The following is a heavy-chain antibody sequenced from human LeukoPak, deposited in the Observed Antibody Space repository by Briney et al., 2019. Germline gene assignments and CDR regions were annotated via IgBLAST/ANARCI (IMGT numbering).Heavy chain of an antibody. Sequence: EASVKVSCKASGYTFTSYGISWVRQAPGQGLEWMGWISAYNGNTNYAQKLQGRVTMTTDTSTSTAYMELRSLRSDDTAVYDFWSGYLPSNWNDVPWFDPWGQGTLVTVSS. CDR2: ISAYNGNT. J-gene: IGHJ5*02. CDR1: GYTFTSYG. D-gene: IGHD3-3*01. CDR3: WSGYLPSNWNDVPWFDP. V-gene: IGHV1-18*01.